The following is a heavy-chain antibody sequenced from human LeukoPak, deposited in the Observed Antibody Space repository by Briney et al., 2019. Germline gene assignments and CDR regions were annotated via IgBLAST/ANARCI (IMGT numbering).Heavy chain of an antibody. Sequence: SETLSLTCAVYGGSFSGYYWSWIRQSPGKGLEWIGEINHSGSTNYNPSLKSRVTISVDTSKNQFSLKLSSVTAADTAVYYCARAGSGSYSGWGQGTLVTVSS. CDR1: GGSFSGYY. J-gene: IGHJ4*02. CDR2: INHSGST. CDR3: ARAGSGSYSG. D-gene: IGHD1-26*01. V-gene: IGHV4-34*01.